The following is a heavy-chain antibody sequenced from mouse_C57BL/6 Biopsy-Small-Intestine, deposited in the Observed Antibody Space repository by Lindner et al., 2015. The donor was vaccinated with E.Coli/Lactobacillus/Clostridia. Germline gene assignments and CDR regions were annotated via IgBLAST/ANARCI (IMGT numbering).Heavy chain of an antibody. J-gene: IGHJ2*01. CDR1: GYSFTGYN. CDR2: INPYYGST. V-gene: IGHV1-39*01. Sequence: VQLQESGAELVKPGASVKISCKASGYSFTGYNMNWVKQSHGKSLEWIGNINPYYGSTSYNQKFKGKATLTVDKSSNTAYMQFKSLTSEDSAVYYCARAGWPSWGQGSTLTVSS. D-gene: IGHD1-1*02. CDR3: ARAGWPS.